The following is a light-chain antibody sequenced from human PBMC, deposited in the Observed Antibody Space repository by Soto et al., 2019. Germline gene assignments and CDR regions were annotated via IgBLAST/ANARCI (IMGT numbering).Light chain of an antibody. CDR1: QSASSY. V-gene: IGKV3-11*01. J-gene: IGKJ2*01. CDR3: QQRSNWPPGGT. Sequence: IVLTQSPATLSLSPGERATLSCRASQSASSYLAWYQQKPGQAPRLLIYDASNRATGVPARFSGSGSGTDFTLTISSLEPEDFAVYYCQQRSNWPPGGTFGQGTKVDIK. CDR2: DAS.